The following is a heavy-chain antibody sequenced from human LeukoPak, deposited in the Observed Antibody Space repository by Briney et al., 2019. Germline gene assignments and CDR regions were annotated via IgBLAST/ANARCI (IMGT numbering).Heavy chain of an antibody. CDR1: GFTFSSYA. D-gene: IGHD1-26*01. V-gene: IGHV3-66*02. CDR2: IYSGGTT. CDR3: ARELH. Sequence: AGGSLRLSCAASGFTFSSYAMSWVRQAPGKGLEWVSVIYSGGTTYYADSVKGRFTISRDNSKNTLYLQMNSLGDEDTAVYYCARELHLGQGTLVTVSS. J-gene: IGHJ4*02.